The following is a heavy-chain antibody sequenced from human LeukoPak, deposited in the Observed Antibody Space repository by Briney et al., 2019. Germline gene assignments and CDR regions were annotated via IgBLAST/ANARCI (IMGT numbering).Heavy chain of an antibody. D-gene: IGHD6-13*01. Sequence: SETLSLTCAVYGGSFSGYYWSWIRQPPEKGLEWIGEINHSGSTNYNPSLKSRVTISVDTSKNQFSLKLSSVTAADTAVYYCARGRAAAGDYWGQGTLVTVSS. CDR2: INHSGST. CDR3: ARGRAAAGDY. CDR1: GGSFSGYY. V-gene: IGHV4-34*01. J-gene: IGHJ4*02.